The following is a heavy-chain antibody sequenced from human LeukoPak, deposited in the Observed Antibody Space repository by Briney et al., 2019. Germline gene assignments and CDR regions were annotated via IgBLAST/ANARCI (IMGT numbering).Heavy chain of an antibody. Sequence: ASVTVSCKASGYTFTTYGVSWVRQAPGKGLEWMGGFDPEDGDTIYAQKFQGRVTMTEDTSTDTAHMELSSLRSEDTAVYYCATGLGDLPRYYYYALDVWGQGTTVPVSS. D-gene: IGHD3-16*01. CDR2: FDPEDGDT. J-gene: IGHJ6*02. CDR3: ATGLGDLPRYYYYALDV. V-gene: IGHV1-24*01. CDR1: GYTFTTYG.